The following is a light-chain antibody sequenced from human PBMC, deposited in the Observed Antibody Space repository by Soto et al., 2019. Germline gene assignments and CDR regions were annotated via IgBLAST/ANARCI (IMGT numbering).Light chain of an antibody. CDR3: QQYDNSPWT. CDR2: GAS. CDR1: QSVSSSF. V-gene: IGKV3-20*01. J-gene: IGKJ1*01. Sequence: EIVLTQSPGTLSLSPGERATLSCRASQSVSSSFLAWYQQKPGQAPRLLIYGASSRATGIPDRLSGSGSGTDFTLPISRLEPEDFAVYYCQQYDNSPWTFGQGTKVEIK.